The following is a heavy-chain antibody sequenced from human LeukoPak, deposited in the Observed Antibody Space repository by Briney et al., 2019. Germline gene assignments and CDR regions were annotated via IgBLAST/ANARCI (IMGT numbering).Heavy chain of an antibody. J-gene: IGHJ3*02. D-gene: IGHD3-22*01. CDR1: GYTFTSYD. CDR2: MNPNSGNT. V-gene: IGHV1-8*01. CDR3: ARVPDDSSGRDAFDI. Sequence: ASVNVSCKASGYTFTSYDINWVRQATGQGLEWMGWMNPNSGNTGYAQKFQGRVTMTRNTSISIAYMELSSLRSEDTAVYYCARVPDDSSGRDAFDIWGQGTMVTVSS.